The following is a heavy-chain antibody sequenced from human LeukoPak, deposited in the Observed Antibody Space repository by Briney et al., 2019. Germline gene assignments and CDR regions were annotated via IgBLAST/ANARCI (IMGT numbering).Heavy chain of an antibody. J-gene: IGHJ4*02. CDR1: GFTFGDFG. V-gene: IGHV3-49*04. CDR3: TVFGVVTLDY. D-gene: IGHD3-3*01. CDR2: IRGKAYGGTT. Sequence: GGSLRLSCTASGFTFGDFGLSWVRQAPGKGLEWVGFIRGKAYGGTTEYAASVKGRFTISRDDSKSIAYLQMNSLKTEDTAVYYCTVFGVVTLDYWGQGTLVTVSS.